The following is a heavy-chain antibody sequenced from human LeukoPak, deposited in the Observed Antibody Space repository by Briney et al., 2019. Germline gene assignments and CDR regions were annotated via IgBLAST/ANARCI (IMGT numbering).Heavy chain of an antibody. CDR3: ARRICSGGTCYFFDH. D-gene: IGHD2-15*01. CDR2: ICSGGTT. Sequence: GGSLRLSCAASGFTVSSNCMGWVRQAPEKGLEWVSLICSGGTTYYKDSVKGRFTISRDGSKNTLYLQMNSLRAEDTAVYYCARRICSGGTCYFFDHWGQGTLVTVSS. J-gene: IGHJ4*02. CDR1: GFTVSSNC. V-gene: IGHV3-53*01.